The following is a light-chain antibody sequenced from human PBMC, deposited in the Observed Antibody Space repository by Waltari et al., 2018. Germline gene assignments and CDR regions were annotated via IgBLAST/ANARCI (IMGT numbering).Light chain of an antibody. Sequence: QSALPQPPSASGSPGQSVTISCPGTSSDVGLYDWVSWYQQHPGKAPKLIIFEVNKWPSWVLDRFSGSKSGNTASLTIYGLQPEDEADYYCSSYAGSDNFVVFGGGTKLTVL. J-gene: IGLJ2*01. CDR3: SSYAGSDNFVV. V-gene: IGLV2-8*01. CDR2: EVN. CDR1: SSDVGLYDW.